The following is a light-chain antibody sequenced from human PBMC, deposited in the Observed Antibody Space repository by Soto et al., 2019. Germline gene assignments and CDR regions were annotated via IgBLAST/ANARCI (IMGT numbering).Light chain of an antibody. J-gene: IGLJ2*01. Sequence: QSVLTQPPSASGSPGQSVTISCTGTSSDVGGYNYVSWYQQHPGKAPKLLIYEVNKRPSGVPDRFSGSKSDKTASLTVSGLQAEDEADYYCSSFAGGNNLLFGGGTKLTVL. V-gene: IGLV2-8*01. CDR3: SSFAGGNNLL. CDR1: SSDVGGYNY. CDR2: EVN.